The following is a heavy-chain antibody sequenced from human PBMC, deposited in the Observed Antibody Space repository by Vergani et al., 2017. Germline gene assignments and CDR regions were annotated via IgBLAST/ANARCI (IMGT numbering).Heavy chain of an antibody. J-gene: IGHJ4*02. D-gene: IGHD6-19*01. V-gene: IGHV3-21*01. CDR2: ISSSSSYI. CDR3: TRDVGPDPGSGWYPGLGY. CDR1: GFTFSSYS. Sequence: EVQLVESGGGLVKPGGSLRLSCAASGFTFSSYSMNWVRQAPGKGLEWVSSISSSSSYIYYADSVKGRFTISRDNAKNSLYRQMNSLRAEDTAVYYCTRDVGPDPGSGWYPGLGYWGQGTLVTVSS.